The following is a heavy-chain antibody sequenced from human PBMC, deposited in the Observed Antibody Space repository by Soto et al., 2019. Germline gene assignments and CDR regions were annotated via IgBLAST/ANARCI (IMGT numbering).Heavy chain of an antibody. D-gene: IGHD3-3*01. CDR2: ISSSSDI. CDR1: GVTFSSYS. J-gene: IGHJ4*02. CDR3: ASNWSGYYPFDY. V-gene: IGHV3-21*01. Sequence: PGGSLRLSCAASGVTFSSYSMNWVRQAPGKGLEWVSSISSSSDIYYADSVKGRFTISRDNAKNSPYLQMNSLRAEDTAVYYCASNWSGYYPFDYWGQGTLVTVSS.